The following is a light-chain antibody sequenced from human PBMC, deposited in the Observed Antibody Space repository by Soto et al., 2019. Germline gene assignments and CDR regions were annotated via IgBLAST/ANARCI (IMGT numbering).Light chain of an antibody. CDR3: SSYAGSYTHV. Sequence: QSVLTQPASVSGSPGQSITISCTGTSSDVGNYNYVSWFQQHPGRAPKVMIFEVSNRPSGVSNRFSGSKSGNTASLTISGLQAEDEADYYCSSYAGSYTHVFGTGTKLTVL. CDR1: SSDVGNYNY. V-gene: IGLV2-14*01. CDR2: EVS. J-gene: IGLJ1*01.